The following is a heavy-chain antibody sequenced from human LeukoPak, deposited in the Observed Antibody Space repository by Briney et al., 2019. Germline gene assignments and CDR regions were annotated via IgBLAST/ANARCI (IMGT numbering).Heavy chain of an antibody. CDR1: GFTLSSYE. D-gene: IGHD6-13*01. V-gene: IGHV3-48*03. CDR3: ARGAAGGMYNWFDP. Sequence: QPGGSLRLSCAASGFTLSSYEMNWVRQAPGKGLEWVSYMSSRGSIIFYADSVKGRFTISRDNAKNSLYLQMDSLRVEDTAVYYCARGAAGGMYNWFDPWGQGTLVTVSS. CDR2: MSSRGSII. J-gene: IGHJ5*02.